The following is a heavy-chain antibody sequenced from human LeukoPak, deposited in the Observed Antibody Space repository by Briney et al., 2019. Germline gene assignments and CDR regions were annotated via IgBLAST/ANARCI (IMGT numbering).Heavy chain of an antibody. CDR2: IKQDGSEK. CDR1: GFTFSSYW. CDR3: ARDNTGDIVVVVAATVLWFDP. V-gene: IGHV3-7*01. D-gene: IGHD2-15*01. J-gene: IGHJ5*02. Sequence: GGSLKLSCAASGFTFSSYWMSWVRQAPGKGLEWVANIKQDGSEKYYVDSVKGRFTISRDNAKNSLYLQMNSLRAEDTAVYYCARDNTGDIVVVVAATVLWFDPWGQGTLVTVSS.